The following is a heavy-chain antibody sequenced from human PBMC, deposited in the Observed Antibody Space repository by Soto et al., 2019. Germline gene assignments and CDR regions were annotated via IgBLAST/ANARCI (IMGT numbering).Heavy chain of an antibody. V-gene: IGHV4-59*08. CDR2: IYYSGTT. CDR1: GGSITSYY. Sequence: QVQLQESGPGLVQPSETLSLTCTVSGGSITSYYWSWIRQPPGKRLEWIGYIYYSGTTSYNPSLKSRVTMSVDTSKNHFSLKLSSVTAADTAVYYCARHLPGSFDIWGQGTLVTVSS. J-gene: IGHJ3*02. CDR3: ARHLPGSFDI.